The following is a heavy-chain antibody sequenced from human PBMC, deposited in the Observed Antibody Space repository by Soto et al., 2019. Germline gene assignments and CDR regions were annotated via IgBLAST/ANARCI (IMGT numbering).Heavy chain of an antibody. V-gene: IGHV1-3*01. J-gene: IGHJ4*02. CDR2: INAGNGNT. D-gene: IGHD5-12*01. CDR3: ARPAEGGYNYGY. Sequence: QVQLVQSGAEVKKPGASVKVSCKASGYTFTSYAMHWVRQAPGQRLEWMGWINAGNGNTKYSQKFQGRVTITSDTSASTAYMEPSSLRSEDTAVYYCARPAEGGYNYGYWGQGTLVTVSS. CDR1: GYTFTSYA.